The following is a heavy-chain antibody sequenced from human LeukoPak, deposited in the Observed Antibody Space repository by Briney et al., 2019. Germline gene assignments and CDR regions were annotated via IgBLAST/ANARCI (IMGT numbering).Heavy chain of an antibody. CDR1: GVSIGSEAYY. D-gene: IGHD3-22*01. J-gene: IGHJ4*02. CDR2: IYYSGAT. V-gene: IGHV4-31*03. Sequence: SETLSLTCSVSGVSIGSEAYYWSWIRQHPGKGLEWIGYIYYSGATYYDPSLQSRLTISVDTSKNQFSLRLNSVTAAGTAVYYCARAGNSGYWFDYWGQGSVVTVPS. CDR3: ARAGNSGYWFDY.